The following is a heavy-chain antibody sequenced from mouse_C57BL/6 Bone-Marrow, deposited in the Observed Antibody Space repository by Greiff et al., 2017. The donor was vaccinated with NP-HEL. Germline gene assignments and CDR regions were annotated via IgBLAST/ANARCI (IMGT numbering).Heavy chain of an antibody. Sequence: QVQLQQPGAELVKPGASVKVSCKASGYTFTSYWMHWVKQRPGQGLEWIGRIHPSDSDTNYNQKFKGKATLTVDKSSSTAYIQLSSLTSEDAAVYYCAILITFYAMDYWGQGTSVTVSS. V-gene: IGHV1-74*01. J-gene: IGHJ4*01. CDR3: AILITFYAMDY. CDR2: IHPSDSDT. D-gene: IGHD1-1*01. CDR1: GYTFTSYW.